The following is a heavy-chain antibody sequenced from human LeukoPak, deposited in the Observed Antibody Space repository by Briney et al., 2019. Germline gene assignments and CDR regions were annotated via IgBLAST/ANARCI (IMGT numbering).Heavy chain of an antibody. Sequence: GGSLRLSCSASGFTFRIYTMNWVRQAPGKGLEWVSYISGTGHTIYYADSVKGRFTVSRDNDRNSLYLQMNSLRAEDTAVYYCARDVSGYSSGRYDYWGQGTLVTVSS. J-gene: IGHJ4*02. D-gene: IGHD6-19*01. CDR3: ARDVSGYSSGRYDY. CDR2: ISGTGHTI. V-gene: IGHV3-48*01. CDR1: GFTFRIYT.